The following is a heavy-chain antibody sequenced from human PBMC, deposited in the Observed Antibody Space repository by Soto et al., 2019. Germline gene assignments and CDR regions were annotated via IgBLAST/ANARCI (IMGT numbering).Heavy chain of an antibody. J-gene: IGHJ6*02. Sequence: SETLSLTCTVSGGSISSSSYHWGWIRQPPGKGLEWIGSIYYSGSTYYNPSLKSRVTISVDTSKNQFSLKLSSVTAADTAVYYCACSYSSGWYYYYRMDVWGQGTTVTVSS. CDR1: GGSISSSSYH. CDR2: IYYSGST. V-gene: IGHV4-39*01. D-gene: IGHD6-19*01. CDR3: ACSYSSGWYYYYRMDV.